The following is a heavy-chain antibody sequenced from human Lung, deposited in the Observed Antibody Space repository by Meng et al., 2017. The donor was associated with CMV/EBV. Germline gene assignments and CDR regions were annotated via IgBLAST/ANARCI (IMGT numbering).Heavy chain of an antibody. CDR1: GFTFSSYA. D-gene: IGHD6-19*01. CDR3: ARANFRQWPTRTCYYGMDV. J-gene: IGHJ6*02. CDR2: IRYDGINK. Sequence: SCAASGFTFSSYAMHWVRQAPGKGLEWVAFIRYDGINKYYADSVKARFTISRDNSKNTLYLQMNSLRAEDTAVYYCARANFRQWPTRTCYYGMDVXGQGXTVTVSS. V-gene: IGHV3-30*02.